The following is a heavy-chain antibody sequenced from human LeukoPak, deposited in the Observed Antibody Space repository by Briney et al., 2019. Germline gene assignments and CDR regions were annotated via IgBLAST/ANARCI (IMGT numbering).Heavy chain of an antibody. CDR1: GGSFSGYY. Sequence: SETLSLTCAVYGGSFSGYYWSWIRQPPGKGLEWIGEINHSGSTNYNPSLKSRVTISVDTSKNQFSLKLSSVTAADTAVYYCARRQYYYDSSGYYPYYYYYYMDVWGKGTTVTISS. V-gene: IGHV4-34*01. D-gene: IGHD3-22*01. CDR2: INHSGST. J-gene: IGHJ6*03. CDR3: ARRQYYYDSSGYYPYYYYYYMDV.